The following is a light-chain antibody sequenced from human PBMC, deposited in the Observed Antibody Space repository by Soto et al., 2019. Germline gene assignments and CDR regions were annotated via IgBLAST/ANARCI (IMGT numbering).Light chain of an antibody. Sequence: TVLRQSSATLSXXPGEXATLXXRASQSVSSYLAWYQQKPGQARRLLIYDASNRATGIPARFSGSGSGTEFSLTLSRLQSEAFAVYYCHQYSKYPITFGHGARLEIK. CDR3: HQYSKYPIT. CDR2: DAS. J-gene: IGKJ5*01. V-gene: IGKV3-11*01. CDR1: QSVSSY.